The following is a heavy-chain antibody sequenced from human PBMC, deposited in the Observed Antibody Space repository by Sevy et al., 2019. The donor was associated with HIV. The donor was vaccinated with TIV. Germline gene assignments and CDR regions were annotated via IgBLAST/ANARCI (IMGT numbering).Heavy chain of an antibody. CDR2: ISGTGNTI. CDR3: ARVPPYYDSNVSDF. Sequence: GGSLRLSCAASGFTFSSHSMNWVRQTPGKGLEWISYISGTGNTIYYADSVEGRFTSSRDNAKNSLYLQLKSLRDEDTAIYYCARVPPYYDSNVSDFWGQGSLVTVSS. CDR1: GFTFSSHS. J-gene: IGHJ4*02. V-gene: IGHV3-48*02. D-gene: IGHD3-22*01.